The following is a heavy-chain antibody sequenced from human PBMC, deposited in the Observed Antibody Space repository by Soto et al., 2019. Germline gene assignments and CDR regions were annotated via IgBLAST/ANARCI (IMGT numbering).Heavy chain of an antibody. Sequence: SVKVSCKASGGTFSSYAISWVRQAPGQGLEWMGGIIPIFGTANYAQKFQGRVTITADESTSTAYMELSSLRSEDTAVYYCARGGYDSSGFVAFDIWGQGTMVTVSS. J-gene: IGHJ3*02. CDR3: ARGGYDSSGFVAFDI. CDR2: IIPIFGTA. CDR1: GGTFSSYA. D-gene: IGHD3-22*01. V-gene: IGHV1-69*13.